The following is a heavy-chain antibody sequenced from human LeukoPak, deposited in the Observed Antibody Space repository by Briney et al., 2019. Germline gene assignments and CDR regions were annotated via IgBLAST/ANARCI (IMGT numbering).Heavy chain of an antibody. CDR2: INPSGGST. Sequence: ASVKVSCKASGYTSTSYYMHWVRQAPGQGLEWMGIINPSGGSTSYAQKFQGRVTMTRDTSTSTVYAELSSLRSEDTAVYYCASQKDRAPWGYPTWGQGTLVTVSS. J-gene: IGHJ5*02. V-gene: IGHV1-46*03. CDR3: ASQKDRAPWGYPT. CDR1: GYTSTSYY. D-gene: IGHD5-12*01.